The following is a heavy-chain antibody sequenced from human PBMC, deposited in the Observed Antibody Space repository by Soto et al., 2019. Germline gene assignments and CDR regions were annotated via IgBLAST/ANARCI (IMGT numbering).Heavy chain of an antibody. V-gene: IGHV4-39*01. CDR2: IYYSGST. D-gene: IGHD6-13*01. CDR1: GGSISSSSYY. CDR3: ARQVASSSWYFYFDY. Sequence: SETLSLTCTVSGGSISSSSYYWGWIRQPPGKGLEWIGSIYYSGSTYYNPSLKSRVTISVDTSKNQFSLKLSSVTAADTAVYYCARQVASSSWYFYFDYWGQGTLVTVSS. J-gene: IGHJ4*02.